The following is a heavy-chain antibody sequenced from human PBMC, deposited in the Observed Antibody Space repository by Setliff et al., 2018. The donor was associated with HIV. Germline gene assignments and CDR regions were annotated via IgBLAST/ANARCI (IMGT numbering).Heavy chain of an antibody. CDR2: VDYNGRT. J-gene: IGHJ4*02. V-gene: IGHV4-59*01. D-gene: IGHD5-18*01. CDR1: GASISSYY. Sequence: PSETLSLTCSVSGASISSYYWSWIRQPPGKGLEWIGYVDYNGRTDYNPSLKSRVTISLDTSKNRASLKLSSVAAADTAVYHCARGAYRDGYDYWGQGTLVTVSS. CDR3: ARGAYRDGYDY.